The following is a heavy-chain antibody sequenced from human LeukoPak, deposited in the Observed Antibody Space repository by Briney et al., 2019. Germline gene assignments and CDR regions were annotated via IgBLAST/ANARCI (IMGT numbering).Heavy chain of an antibody. D-gene: IGHD3-22*01. CDR3: ARVYYYDSSGLFDY. V-gene: IGHV3-11*01. CDR2: ISSSGSTI. J-gene: IGHJ4*02. Sequence: GGSLRLSCAASGFTFSDYYMSWIRQAPGKGLELVSYISSSGSTIYYADSVKGRFTISRDNAKNSLYLQMNSLRAEDTAVYYCARVYYYDSSGLFDYWGQGTLVTVSS. CDR1: GFTFSDYY.